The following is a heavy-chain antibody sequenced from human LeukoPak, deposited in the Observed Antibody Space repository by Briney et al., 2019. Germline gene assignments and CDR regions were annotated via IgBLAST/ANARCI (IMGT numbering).Heavy chain of an antibody. D-gene: IGHD6-6*01. J-gene: IGHJ5*02. Sequence: GGSLRLSCEASGFGFRNYAMSWVRQAPGKGLDWVSAINAGGSITYYTDSVKGRFTISRDNSKNTLYLQINSLRVEGTALYYCARDIAARPRWFDPWGQGTRVIVSS. CDR2: INAGGSIT. CDR1: GFGFRNYA. V-gene: IGHV3-23*01. CDR3: ARDIAARPRWFDP.